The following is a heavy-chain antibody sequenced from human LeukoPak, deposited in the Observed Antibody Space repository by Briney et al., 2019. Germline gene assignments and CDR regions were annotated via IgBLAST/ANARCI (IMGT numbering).Heavy chain of an antibody. V-gene: IGHV3-21*01. D-gene: IGHD3-10*01. CDR1: GFTFSSYS. Sequence: GGSLRLSCAASGFTFSSYSMNWVRQAPGKGLEWVSSISRSSRSKYYADSVKGRFTISRDNAKNSLYLQMNSLRVEDTAVYYCARDPGVGMVRGVITYYGMDVRGQGTTVTVSS. CDR3: ARDPGVGMVRGVITYYGMDV. J-gene: IGHJ6*02. CDR2: ISRSSRSK.